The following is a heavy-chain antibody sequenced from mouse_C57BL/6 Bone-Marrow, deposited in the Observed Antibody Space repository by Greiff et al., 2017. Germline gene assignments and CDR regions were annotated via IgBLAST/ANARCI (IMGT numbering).Heavy chain of an antibody. Sequence: LVESGGGLVKPGGSLKLSCAASGFTFSSYAMSWVRQTPEKRLEWVATISDGGSYTYYPDNVKGRFTISRDNAKNNLYLQMSHLKSEDTAMYYCARERLRIWFAYWGQGTLVTVSA. D-gene: IGHD2-4*01. CDR1: GFTFSSYA. CDR3: ARERLRIWFAY. J-gene: IGHJ3*01. V-gene: IGHV5-4*01. CDR2: ISDGGSYT.